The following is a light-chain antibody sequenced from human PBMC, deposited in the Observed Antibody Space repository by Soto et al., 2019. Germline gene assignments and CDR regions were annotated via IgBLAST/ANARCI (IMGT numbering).Light chain of an antibody. CDR1: QSINSW. Sequence: DIHMTQSPSTLSASVGDRVTITCRASQSINSWLAWYQQKPGKAPNLLIYKASSLESGVPSRFSGSGSGTEFTLTISSLQPDDFATYYCQQYNSYPWTFGQGTKVDIK. J-gene: IGKJ1*01. CDR2: KAS. CDR3: QQYNSYPWT. V-gene: IGKV1-5*03.